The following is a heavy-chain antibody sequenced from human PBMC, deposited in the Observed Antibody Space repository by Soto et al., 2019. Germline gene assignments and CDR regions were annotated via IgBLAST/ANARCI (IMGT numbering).Heavy chain of an antibody. V-gene: IGHV3-33*01. CDR1: GFPFSNYG. CDR2: IWYYGSNK. Sequence: QVQLVESGGGVVQPGGSLRLSCAASGFPFSNYGMHWVRQAPGKGLEWVAVIWYYGSNKYYADSVKGRFTISRDNSKNTLYLQMNSLRAEDTAVYYCARDRDPGQWLTTNYFDYWGQGTLVTVSS. J-gene: IGHJ4*02. D-gene: IGHD6-19*01. CDR3: ARDRDPGQWLTTNYFDY.